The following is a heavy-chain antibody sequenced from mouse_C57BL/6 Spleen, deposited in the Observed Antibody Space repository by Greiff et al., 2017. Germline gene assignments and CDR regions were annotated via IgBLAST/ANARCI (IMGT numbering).Heavy chain of an antibody. CDR2: IYPSDSET. D-gene: IGHD2-5*01. J-gene: IGHJ2*01. CDR3: ARVPYYSNYWDY. V-gene: IGHV1-61*01. Sequence: QVQLQQPGAELVRPGSSVKLSCKASGYTFTSYWMDWVKQRPGQGLEWIGYIYPSDSETHYNHKFKDQATFTVDKSSSTAYMQLSSLTSEDSAVYYCARVPYYSNYWDYWGQGTTLTVAS. CDR1: GYTFTSYW.